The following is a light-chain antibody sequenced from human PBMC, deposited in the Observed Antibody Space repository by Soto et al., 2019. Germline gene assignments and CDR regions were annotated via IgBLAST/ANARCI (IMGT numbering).Light chain of an antibody. V-gene: IGKV1-39*01. J-gene: IGKJ2*01. CDR1: HTFSSF. CDR2: GAF. Sequence: DIQMTQSPSSLSASVGDRVTITCRASHTFSSFLNWYQQKRGKPPTLLIYGAFNLRSGVPSRFAGSGCGAEFRLTISSLQPGDFATYYCQQTYSPPFTFGQGTSLELK. CDR3: QQTYSPPFT.